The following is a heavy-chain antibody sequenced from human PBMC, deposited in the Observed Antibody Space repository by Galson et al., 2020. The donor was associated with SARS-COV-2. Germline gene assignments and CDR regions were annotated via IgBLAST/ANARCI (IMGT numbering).Heavy chain of an antibody. CDR1: GFTFSSYG. CDR2: IWYDGSNK. J-gene: IGHJ3*02. D-gene: IGHD4-17*01. Sequence: QLGESLKISCAASGFTFSSYGMHWVRQAPGKGLEWVAVIWYDGSNKYYADSVKGRFTISRDNSKNTLYLQMNSLRAEDTAVYYCAREGLWAVTTSAFDIWGQGTMVTVSS. CDR3: AREGLWAVTTSAFDI. V-gene: IGHV3-33*01.